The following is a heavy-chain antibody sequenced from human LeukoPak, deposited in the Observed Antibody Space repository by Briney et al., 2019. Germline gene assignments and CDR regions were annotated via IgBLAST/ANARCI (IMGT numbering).Heavy chain of an antibody. J-gene: IGHJ4*02. CDR1: GFTFSGST. V-gene: IGHV3-21*01. CDR3: ARDFDRYYFDS. Sequence: GGSLRLSCAASGFTFSGSTMNWVRQAPGKGLEWVSFISTSSSYIYYADSVRGRFTISRDNAKNSLYLQMNSLRAEDTAVYYCARDFDRYYFDSWGQGTLVTVSS. D-gene: IGHD3-9*01. CDR2: ISTSSSYI.